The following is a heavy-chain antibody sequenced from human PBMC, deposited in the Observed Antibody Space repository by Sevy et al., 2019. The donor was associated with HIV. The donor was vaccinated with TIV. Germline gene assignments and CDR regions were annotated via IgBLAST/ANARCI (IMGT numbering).Heavy chain of an antibody. Sequence: ASVKVSCKASGYTFTGYYMHWVRQAPGQGLEWMGRINPNSGGTNYAQKFQGRVTMTRDTSISSAYMERSRLRSDDTAVYYCARGGYYDFWSGYWVCDYWGQGTLVTVSS. D-gene: IGHD3-3*01. CDR2: INPNSGGT. CDR1: GYTFTGYY. V-gene: IGHV1-2*06. CDR3: ARGGYYDFWSGYWVCDY. J-gene: IGHJ4*02.